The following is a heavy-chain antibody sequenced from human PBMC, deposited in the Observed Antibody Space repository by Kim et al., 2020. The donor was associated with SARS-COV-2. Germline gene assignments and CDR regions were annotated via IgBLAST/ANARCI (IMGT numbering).Heavy chain of an antibody. CDR1: GGSISSGGYY. D-gene: IGHD3-10*01. Sequence: SETLSLTCTVSGGSISSGGYYWSWIRQHPGKGLEWIGYIYYSGSTYYNPSLKSRVTISVDTSKNQFSLKLSSVTAADTAVYYCARGDYYGSGSYQDWGQGTLVTVSS. CDR2: IYYSGST. CDR3: ARGDYYGSGSYQD. V-gene: IGHV4-31*03. J-gene: IGHJ4*02.